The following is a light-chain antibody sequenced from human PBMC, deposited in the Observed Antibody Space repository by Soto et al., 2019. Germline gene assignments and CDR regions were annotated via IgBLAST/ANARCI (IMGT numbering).Light chain of an antibody. V-gene: IGLV3-9*01. J-gene: IGLJ3*02. Sequence: SSELTQPLSVSVALGQTARITCGGNNIGSKNVHWYQQKPGQAPVLVIYRDSNRPSGIPERFSGSNSGNTATLTISRAPAGDEADYYCQVWDSSTARVFGGGTKLTVL. CDR2: RDS. CDR1: NIGSKN. CDR3: QVWDSSTARV.